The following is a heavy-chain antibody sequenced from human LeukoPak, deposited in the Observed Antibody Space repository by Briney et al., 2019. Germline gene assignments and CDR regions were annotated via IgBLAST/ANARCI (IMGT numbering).Heavy chain of an antibody. D-gene: IGHD3-22*01. V-gene: IGHV4-34*01. CDR1: GGSFSGYY. CDR3: ARVETFTTNYYYGMDV. Sequence: SETLSLTCAVYGGSFSGYYWSWIRQPPGKGLEWIGEINHSGSTSYNPSLKSRVTISVDTSKNQFSLKLSSVTAADTAVYYCARVETFTTNYYYGMDVWGQGTTVTVSS. J-gene: IGHJ6*02. CDR2: INHSGST.